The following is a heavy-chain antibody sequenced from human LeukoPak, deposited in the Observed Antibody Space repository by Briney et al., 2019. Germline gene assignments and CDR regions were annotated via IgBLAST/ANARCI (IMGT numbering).Heavy chain of an antibody. J-gene: IGHJ3*02. V-gene: IGHV1-2*02. D-gene: IGHD2-2*01. Sequence: ASVKVSCKASGGTFSSYAISWVRQAPGQGLEWMGGINPNSGGTNYAQKFQGRVTMTRDTSISTAYMELTRLRSDDTAVYYCAKDRRHIVVLPSNNAFDIWGQGTMVTASS. CDR1: GGTFSSYA. CDR3: AKDRRHIVVLPSNNAFDI. CDR2: INPNSGGT.